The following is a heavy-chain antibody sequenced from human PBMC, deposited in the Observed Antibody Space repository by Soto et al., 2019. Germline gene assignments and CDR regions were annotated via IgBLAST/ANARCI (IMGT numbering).Heavy chain of an antibody. CDR2: FIPVFGTG. D-gene: IGHD5-18*01. CDR3: ARISELTYGYGLGYTLDS. CDR1: GGPFKNYA. V-gene: IGHV1-69*06. J-gene: IGHJ4*02. Sequence: QVELVQSGADVKKPGASMRVSCKASGGPFKNYAFSWVRQAPGQGLEWMGGFIPVFGTGTYAEQFEGRISITADKSTKTIYMDLRSLRSDDTGVYYCARISELTYGYGLGYTLDSWGQGTLIIVSS.